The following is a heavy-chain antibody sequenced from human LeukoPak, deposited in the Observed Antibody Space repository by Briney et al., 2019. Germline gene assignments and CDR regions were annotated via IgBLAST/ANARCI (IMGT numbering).Heavy chain of an antibody. D-gene: IGHD5-18*01. CDR3: AREAVRGDTATLKGAMGY. CDR1: GFTVSSNY. V-gene: IGHV3-53*01. CDR2: IYSGGST. J-gene: IGHJ4*02. Sequence: GGSLRLSCAASGFTVSSNYMSWVRHAPGRGLEWGSVIYSGGSTYYADSVKGRFTISRDNSKNTLHLQMNSLRAEDTAVYYCAREAVRGDTATLKGAMGYWGQGTLVTVSS.